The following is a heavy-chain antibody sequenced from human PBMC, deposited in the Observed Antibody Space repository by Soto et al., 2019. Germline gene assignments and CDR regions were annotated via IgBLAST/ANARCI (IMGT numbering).Heavy chain of an antibody. CDR1: GYSFTSYW. CDR3: AKGGYSSSSAAGVLYYYYYGMDV. J-gene: IGHJ6*02. D-gene: IGHD6-6*01. Sequence: PGESLKISCKGSGYSFTSYWISWVRQMPGKGLEWMGRIDPSDSYTNYSPSFQGHVTISADKSISTAYLQWSSLKASDTAMYYCAKGGYSSSSAAGVLYYYYYGMDVWGQGTTVTVS. V-gene: IGHV5-10-1*01. CDR2: IDPSDSYT.